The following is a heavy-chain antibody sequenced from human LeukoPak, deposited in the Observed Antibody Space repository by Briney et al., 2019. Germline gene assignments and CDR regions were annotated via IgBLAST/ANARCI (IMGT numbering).Heavy chain of an antibody. D-gene: IGHD2-21*02. CDR2: IYLSGST. J-gene: IGHJ4*02. Sequence: PSETLSLTCAVYGGSFSGYYWSWIRQPPGKGLEWIGEIYLSGSTNYNPSLKSRVTISVDTSKNQFSLRLSSVTAADMAVYYCARGHSSVVTAIPYYFDFWGQGTLVTVSS. CDR1: GGSFSGYY. V-gene: IGHV4-34*01. CDR3: ARGHSSVVTAIPYYFDF.